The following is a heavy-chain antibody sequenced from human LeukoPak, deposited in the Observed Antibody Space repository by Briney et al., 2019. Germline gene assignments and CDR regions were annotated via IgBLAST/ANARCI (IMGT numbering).Heavy chain of an antibody. J-gene: IGHJ4*02. D-gene: IGHD2-2*01. V-gene: IGHV3-11*04. CDR2: ISNTGSVI. Sequence: LSLTCTVSGGSISSSSYYWGWIRQPPGKGLEWISYISNTGSVIYYADSVKGRFTISRDNAKNSLYLQMNSLRAEDTAVYYCARNLPAADYWGQGTLVTVSS. CDR1: GGSISSSSYY. CDR3: ARNLPAADY.